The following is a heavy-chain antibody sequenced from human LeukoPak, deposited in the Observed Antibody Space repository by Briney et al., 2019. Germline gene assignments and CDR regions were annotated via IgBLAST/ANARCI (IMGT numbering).Heavy chain of an antibody. Sequence: GGSLRLSCAASGFTFSDAWMSWVRQAPGKGLEWIARIKTRTEGEATDFAASVKGRFTISRDDSENMLYLQMSGLKTEDTAVYYSTSSRVGYWGQGTLVTVSS. CDR1: GFTFSDAW. CDR3: TSSRVGY. V-gene: IGHV3-15*01. J-gene: IGHJ4*02. D-gene: IGHD1-26*01. CDR2: IKTRTEGEAT.